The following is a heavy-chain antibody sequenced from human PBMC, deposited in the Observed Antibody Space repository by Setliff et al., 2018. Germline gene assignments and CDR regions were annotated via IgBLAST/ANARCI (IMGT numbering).Heavy chain of an antibody. Sequence: GGSLRLSCTTSGFTFSSYEVNWVRQGPGKGLEWVAYFSSSGSISYANSVKGRFTISRDNARNSLYLQMTSLRVEDTAVYYCARDGGMGMVKGYYYGLDAWGLGTSVTVSS. CDR2: FSSSGSI. CDR3: ARDGGMGMVKGYYYGLDA. J-gene: IGHJ6*02. CDR1: GFTFSSYE. V-gene: IGHV3-48*03. D-gene: IGHD5-18*01.